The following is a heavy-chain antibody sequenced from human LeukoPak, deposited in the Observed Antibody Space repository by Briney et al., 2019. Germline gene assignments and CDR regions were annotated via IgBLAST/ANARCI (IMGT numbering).Heavy chain of an antibody. CDR3: ARGGVPTVVTRVNWLDP. Sequence: SETLSLTCTVSGGSISSGDYYWSCIRQPPGKGLEWIGYIYYSGSTYYNPSLKSRVTISVDTSKNQFSLKLSSVTAADTAVYYCARGGVPTVVTRVNWLDPWGQGTLVTVSS. V-gene: IGHV4-30-4*01. CDR1: GGSISSGDYY. D-gene: IGHD4-23*01. J-gene: IGHJ5*02. CDR2: IYYSGST.